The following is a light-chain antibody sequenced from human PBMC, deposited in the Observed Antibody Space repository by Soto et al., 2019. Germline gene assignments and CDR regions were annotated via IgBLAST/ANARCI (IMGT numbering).Light chain of an antibody. Sequence: QSVLTQPPSVSGAPGQRVTISCTGSSSNIGADYDVHWYQQFPGAAPRVVIYANSNRPSGVPGRFSGSKSGSSASLAITGLQAEDEAEYYCQSYDNSLSGYWVFGGGTQLTVL. J-gene: IGLJ3*02. CDR1: SSNIGADYD. V-gene: IGLV1-40*01. CDR3: QSYDNSLSGYWV. CDR2: ANS.